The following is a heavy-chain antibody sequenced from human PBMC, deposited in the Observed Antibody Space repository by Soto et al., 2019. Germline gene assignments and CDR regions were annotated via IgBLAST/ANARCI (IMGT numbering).Heavy chain of an antibody. CDR3: VRDDYDSSGYYYIPY. D-gene: IGHD3-22*01. CDR1: GFTFSSYT. CDR2: ISSGSSYI. J-gene: IGHJ4*02. V-gene: IGHV3-21*01. Sequence: PGGSMRLSCAASGFTFSSYTMNWVRQAPGKGLEWVSSISSGSSYIYYADSVKGRFTISRDNAKNSLYLQMNSLRAEDTAVYYCVRDDYDSSGYYYIPYWGQGTLVTVSS.